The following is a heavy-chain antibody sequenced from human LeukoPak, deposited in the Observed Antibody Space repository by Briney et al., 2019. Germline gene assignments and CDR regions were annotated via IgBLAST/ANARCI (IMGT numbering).Heavy chain of an antibody. CDR3: ARDYEAGCTSTTCYDRFDY. V-gene: IGHV3-7*01. D-gene: IGHD2-2*01. CDR2: IKQDGSEK. CDR1: GFPLRSYW. J-gene: IGHJ4*02. Sequence: GGSLRLSCAASGFPLRSYWMSWVRQAPGKGREWVANIKQDGSEKYYVDSVKGRFAISRDNAKNTLYLQMNSLRAEDTAVYYCARDYEAGCTSTTCYDRFDYWGQGTLVTVSS.